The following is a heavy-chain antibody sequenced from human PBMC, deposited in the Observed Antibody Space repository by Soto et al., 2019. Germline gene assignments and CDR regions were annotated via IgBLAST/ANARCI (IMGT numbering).Heavy chain of an antibody. CDR2: IYLDDDK. CDR3: AHSHYDILTGHQGGWFDP. CDR1: GFSLSTSGVG. J-gene: IGHJ5*02. D-gene: IGHD3-9*01. Sequence: QITLKESGPTLVKPTQTLTLTCTFSGFSLSTSGVGVGWIRQPPGKALEWLALIYLDDDKRYSPSLKSRLPITKDTSKNQVVLTMTNMDPVDTATYYCAHSHYDILTGHQGGWFDPWGQGTLVTVSS. V-gene: IGHV2-5*02.